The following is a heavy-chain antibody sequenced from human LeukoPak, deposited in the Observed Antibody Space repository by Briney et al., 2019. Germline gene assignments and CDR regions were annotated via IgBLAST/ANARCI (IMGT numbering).Heavy chain of an antibody. J-gene: IGHJ4*02. Sequence: PSETLSLTCAVYGGSFTGYYWSWIRQPPGKGLEWIGEINHSGSTNYNPSLKSRVTISVDTSKNQFSLKLSSVTAADTAVYYCARQVGNYSSGWSRYFDYWGQGTLVTVSS. D-gene: IGHD6-19*01. V-gene: IGHV4-34*01. CDR2: INHSGST. CDR1: GGSFTGYY. CDR3: ARQVGNYSSGWSRYFDY.